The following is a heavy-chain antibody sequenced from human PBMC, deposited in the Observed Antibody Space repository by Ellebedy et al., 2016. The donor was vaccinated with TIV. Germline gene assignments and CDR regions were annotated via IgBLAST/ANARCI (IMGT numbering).Heavy chain of an antibody. V-gene: IGHV3-30-3*01. D-gene: IGHD1-14*01. Sequence: GESLKISCAASGFTFGSYAMHWVRQAPGKGLEWVAHISYQGSNKHYADSVKGRFTIARDNSKNTLYLQMNSLRVEDTAVYYCARDGRHLDDYFYNSMDVWGQGTTVTVSS. CDR3: ARDGRHLDDYFYNSMDV. J-gene: IGHJ6*02. CDR1: GFTFGSYA. CDR2: ISYQGSNK.